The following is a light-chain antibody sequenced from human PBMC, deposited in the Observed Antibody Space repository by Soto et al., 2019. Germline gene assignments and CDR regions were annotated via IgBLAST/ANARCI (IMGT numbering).Light chain of an antibody. V-gene: IGKV3-11*01. CDR3: QQRSNWPLT. CDR1: QSVSSY. J-gene: IGKJ3*01. CDR2: DAS. Sequence: EIVLTQSPATLSSSPGERATLSCRASQSVSSYLAWYQQKPGQAPRLLISDASNRATGIPARFSGSGSGTDFTLTISSLEPEDFAVYYCQQRSNWPLTFGPGTKVDIK.